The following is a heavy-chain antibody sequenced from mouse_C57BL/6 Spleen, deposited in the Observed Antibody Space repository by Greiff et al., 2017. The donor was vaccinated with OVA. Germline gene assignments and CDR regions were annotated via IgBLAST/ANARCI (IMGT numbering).Heavy chain of an antibody. V-gene: IGHV1-62-2*01. CDR2: FYPGSGSI. D-gene: IGHD2-4*01. CDR1: GYTFTEYT. J-gene: IGHJ4*01. Sequence: QVQLQQSGAELVKPGASVKLSCKASGYTFTEYTIHWVKQRSGQGLEWIGWFYPGSGSIKYNEKFKDKATLTADKSSSTVYMELSRLTSEDSAVYFCARQRYDYDEYYYAMDYWGQGTSVTVSS. CDR3: ARQRYDYDEYYYAMDY.